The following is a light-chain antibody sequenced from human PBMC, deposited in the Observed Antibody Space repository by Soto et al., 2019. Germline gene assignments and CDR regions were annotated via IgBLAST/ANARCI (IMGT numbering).Light chain of an antibody. CDR1: QSVSSN. CDR2: GAP. V-gene: IGKV3-15*01. J-gene: IGKJ2*01. Sequence: EIVMTQSPATLSGSPGARDTLSCRASQSVSSNLAWYQQKHGQAHRLLIYGAPTRATGIPARFSGSGSGTECTLTSSSLQSEDLAVDCCQQYNNWPPGEYTFDQGTKLEIE. CDR3: QQYNNWPPGEYT.